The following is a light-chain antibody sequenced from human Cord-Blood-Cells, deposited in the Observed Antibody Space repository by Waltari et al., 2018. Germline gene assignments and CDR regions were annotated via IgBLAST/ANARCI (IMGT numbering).Light chain of an antibody. J-gene: IGKJ4*01. CDR1: QSVSSH. Sequence: IVLTQSPATLSLSPGERANLSCRASQSVSSHLAWYQQKPGQAPRLLIYDASNRATGIPARFSGSGSGTDCTLTVSSLEPEDFAVYYCQQRSNWPTFGGGTKVEIK. CDR3: QQRSNWPT. CDR2: DAS. V-gene: IGKV3-11*01.